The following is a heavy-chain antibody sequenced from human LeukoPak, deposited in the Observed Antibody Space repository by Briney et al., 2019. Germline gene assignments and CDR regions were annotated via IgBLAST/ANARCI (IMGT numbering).Heavy chain of an antibody. CDR3: ATTPHYGGNLGKVYSWFDP. CDR2: IIPIFVTA. CDR1: GGTFSSYA. Sequence: SVKVSCKASGGTFSSYAISWVRQAPGQVLEWMGGIIPIFVTANYAPKLQGRATITTDESTSTAYMELSSLRSEDTAVYYCATTPHYGGNLGKVYSWFDPWGQGTLVTVSS. D-gene: IGHD4-23*01. V-gene: IGHV1-69*05. J-gene: IGHJ5*02.